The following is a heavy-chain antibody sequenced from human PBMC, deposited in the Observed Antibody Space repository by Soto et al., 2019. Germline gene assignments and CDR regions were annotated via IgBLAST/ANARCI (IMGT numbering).Heavy chain of an antibody. CDR3: ARLYYDYV. CDR2: ISYDSDTI. Sequence: GVSLRLSCAGSGFTFGTYIMNWVRQSAGKGLEWIAYISYDSDTIQYADSVKGRFTISRDNAKNSLYLQMNSLRDEDTAVYYCARLYYDYVWGQGTTVTVSS. CDR1: GFTFGTYI. V-gene: IGHV3-48*02. J-gene: IGHJ6*02. D-gene: IGHD3-3*01.